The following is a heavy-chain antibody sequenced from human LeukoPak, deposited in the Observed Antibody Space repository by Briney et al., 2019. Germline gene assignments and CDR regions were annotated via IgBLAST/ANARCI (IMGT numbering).Heavy chain of an antibody. V-gene: IGHV3-33*06. CDR1: GFTFSSYG. CDR2: IWYDGSNK. Sequence: PGRSLRLSCAASGFTFSSYGMHWVRQAPGKGLEWVAVIWYDGSNKYYADSVKGRFTISRDNSKNTLYLQMNSLRAEDTAVYYCAKKGSISTVPTQYYFDYWGQGTLVTVSS. J-gene: IGHJ4*02. D-gene: IGHD2-2*01. CDR3: AKKGSISTVPTQYYFDY.